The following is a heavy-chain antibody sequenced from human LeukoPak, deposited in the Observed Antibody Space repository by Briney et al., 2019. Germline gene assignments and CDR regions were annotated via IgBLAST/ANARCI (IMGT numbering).Heavy chain of an antibody. D-gene: IGHD6-19*01. CDR1: GFTFSSYA. CDR3: AKDRAVAGYFDY. J-gene: IGHJ4*02. CDR2: ISGSGGST. Sequence: GGSLRLSCAASGFTFSSYAMSWVRQTPGKGLEWVSAISGSGGSTYYADSVKGRFTISRDNSKNTLYLQMNSLRAEDTAVYYCAKDRAVAGYFDYWGQGTLVTVSS. V-gene: IGHV3-23*01.